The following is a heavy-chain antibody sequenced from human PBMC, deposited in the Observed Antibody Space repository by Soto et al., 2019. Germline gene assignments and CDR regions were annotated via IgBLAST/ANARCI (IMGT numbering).Heavy chain of an antibody. CDR1: GGSISSSSYY. V-gene: IGHV4-39*01. D-gene: IGHD3-10*01. Sequence: KPSETLSLTCTVSGGSISSSSYYWGWIRQPPGKGLEWIGSIYYSGSTYYNPSLKSRVTISVDTSKNQFSLKLSSVTAANTAVYYCAGLLLLWFGELLGWFDPWGQGTLVTVSS. CDR3: AGLLLLWFGELLGWFDP. CDR2: IYYSGST. J-gene: IGHJ5*02.